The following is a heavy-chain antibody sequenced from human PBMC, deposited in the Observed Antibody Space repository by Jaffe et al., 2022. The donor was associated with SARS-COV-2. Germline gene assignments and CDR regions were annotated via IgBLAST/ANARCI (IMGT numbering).Heavy chain of an antibody. CDR1: GFTFSSYS. Sequence: EVQLVESGGGLVQPGGSLRLSCAASGFTFSSYSMNWVRQAPGKGLEWVSYISSSSSTIYYADSVKGRFTISRDNAKNSLYLQMNSLRAEDTAVYYCARVVVPAATINWFDPWGQGTLVTVSS. V-gene: IGHV3-48*01. D-gene: IGHD2-2*01. CDR2: ISSSSSTI. CDR3: ARVVVPAATINWFDP. J-gene: IGHJ5*02.